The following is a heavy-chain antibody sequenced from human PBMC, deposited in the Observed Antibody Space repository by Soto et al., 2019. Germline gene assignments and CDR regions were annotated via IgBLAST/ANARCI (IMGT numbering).Heavy chain of an antibody. CDR3: GGAPPVDYYDSSGSDWFGP. Sequence: SVKVSCKASGGTFSSYAISWVRQAPGQGLEWMGGIIPIFGTANYAQKFQGRVTITADESTSTAYMDLSSLRCEDTAVYYCGGAPPVDYYDSSGSDWFGPWGQGTVVTVSS. J-gene: IGHJ5*02. V-gene: IGHV1-69*13. CDR2: IIPIFGTA. CDR1: GGTFSSYA. D-gene: IGHD3-22*01.